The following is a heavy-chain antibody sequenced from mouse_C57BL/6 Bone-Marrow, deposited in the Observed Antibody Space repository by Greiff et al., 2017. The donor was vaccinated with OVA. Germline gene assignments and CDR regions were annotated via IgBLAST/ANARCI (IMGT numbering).Heavy chain of an antibody. CDR3: ASPSYYGSTYRYFDV. V-gene: IGHV1-85*01. CDR1: GYTFTSYD. Sequence: VKLVESGPELVKPGASVKLSCKASGYTFTSYDINWVKQRPGQGLEWIGWIYPRDGSTKYNEKFKGKATLTVDTSSSTAYMELHSLTSEDSAVYCCASPSYYGSTYRYFDVWGTGTTVTVSS. CDR2: IYPRDGST. D-gene: IGHD1-1*01. J-gene: IGHJ1*03.